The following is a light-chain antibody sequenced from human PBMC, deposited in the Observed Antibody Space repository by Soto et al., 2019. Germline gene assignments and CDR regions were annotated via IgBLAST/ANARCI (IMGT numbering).Light chain of an antibody. V-gene: IGLV2-14*01. CDR1: SSDVGGCDC. J-gene: IGLJ1*01. CDR3: TSFTSTSTYV. Sequence: QSALTQPASVSGSPGQSISISCTGTSSDVGGCDCVSWYQQHPGKAPKLMIYEGNNRPSGVSNRFSGSKSGNTASLTISGLQAEDEADYYCTSFTSTSTYVCGTGTKLTVL. CDR2: EGN.